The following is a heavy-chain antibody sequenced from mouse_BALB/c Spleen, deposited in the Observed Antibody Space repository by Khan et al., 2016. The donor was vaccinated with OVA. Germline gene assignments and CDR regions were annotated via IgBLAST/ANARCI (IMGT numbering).Heavy chain of an antibody. Sequence: QVQLKESGPGLVAPSQSLSITCTVSGFSLTSYGVHWVRQPPGKGLEWLGVIWAGGSPNYNSALMSSLSISQDNSTRQVFLKMNSLQTDDRAMYYWARLEDRWGKGTTLTVSS. CDR3: ARLEDR. J-gene: IGHJ2*01. CDR1: GFSLTSYG. CDR2: IWAGGSP. V-gene: IGHV2-9*02.